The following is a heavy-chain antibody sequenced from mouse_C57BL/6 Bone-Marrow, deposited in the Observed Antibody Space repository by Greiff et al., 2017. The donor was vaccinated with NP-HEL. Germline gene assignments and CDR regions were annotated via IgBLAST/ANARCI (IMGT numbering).Heavy chain of an antibody. CDR1: GYTFTSYW. J-gene: IGHJ2*01. V-gene: IGHV1-64*01. CDR3: ARREPFDY. CDR2: IHHNSGSP. Sequence: QVQLQQPGAELVKPGASVKLSCKASGYTFTSYWMHWVKQRPGQGLEWIGMIHHNSGSPTYNEKLKRKATLTVAKSSSTAYSQLSSLTSENSAVYYCARREPFDYWGQGTTLTVSS.